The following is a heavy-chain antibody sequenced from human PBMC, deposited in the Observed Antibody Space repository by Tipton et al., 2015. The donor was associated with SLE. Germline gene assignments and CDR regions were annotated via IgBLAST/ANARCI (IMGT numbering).Heavy chain of an antibody. V-gene: IGHV4-34*01. J-gene: IGHJ6*02. CDR2: INHSGTT. CDR3: ARHRGVRYGMDV. CDR1: GGSFSGYY. Sequence: LRLSCAVYGGSFSGYYWSWIRQPPGEGLEWIGEINHSGTTNYNPSLKSRVTISVDTSKNQFSLKLSSVTAADTAVYYCARHRGVRYGMDVWGQGTTVTVSS. D-gene: IGHD3-10*01.